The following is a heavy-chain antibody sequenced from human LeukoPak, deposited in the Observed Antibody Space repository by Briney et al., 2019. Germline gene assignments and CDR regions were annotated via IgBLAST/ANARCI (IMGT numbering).Heavy chain of an antibody. CDR3: VREDRGANYYLDY. CDR2: ISSGSSSI. D-gene: IGHD1-1*01. V-gene: IGHV3-21*01. Sequence: GGSLRHSCAHSRFTFSSDRINWGRDAPGKGLESVSYISSGSSSIYYADSVKGRFTISRENAQNSLYLQMNSLTAEDTAVYYCVREDRGANYYLDYWGQGTLVTVSS. J-gene: IGHJ4*02. CDR1: RFTFSSDR.